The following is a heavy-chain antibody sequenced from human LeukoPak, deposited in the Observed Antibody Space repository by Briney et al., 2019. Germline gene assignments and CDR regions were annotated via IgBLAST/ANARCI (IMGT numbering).Heavy chain of an antibody. CDR2: IYPDDSDS. D-gene: IGHD1-14*01. J-gene: IGHJ5*02. V-gene: IGHV5-51*01. CDR3: WRQRGSSGTINHFDP. CDR1: GYSFTTYW. Sequence: GESLKISCETSGYSFTTYWIGWVRQMPGTGLEWVGAIYPDDSDSRYSPSFQGQVVISADRSIRTAYLQWNSLKTSDTAMYYWWRQRGSSGTINHFDPWGQGTLVTVSS.